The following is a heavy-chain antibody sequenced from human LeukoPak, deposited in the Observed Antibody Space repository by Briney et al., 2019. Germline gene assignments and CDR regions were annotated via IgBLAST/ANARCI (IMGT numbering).Heavy chain of an antibody. V-gene: IGHV3-66*01. CDR3: ARDIGFCRGDSCYPKYFQH. Sequence: GGSLRLSCAASGFTVSTNYMNWVRQAPGKGLEWVSILYTGGDTYYADSVKDRFTISRDNSKNTLYLQMSSLRAEDTAVYYCARDIGFCRGDSCYPKYFQHWGQGTLVTVSS. J-gene: IGHJ1*01. CDR2: LYTGGDT. D-gene: IGHD2-15*01. CDR1: GFTVSTNY.